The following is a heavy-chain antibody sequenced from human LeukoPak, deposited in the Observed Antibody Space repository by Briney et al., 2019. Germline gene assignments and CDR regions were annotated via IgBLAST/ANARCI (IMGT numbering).Heavy chain of an antibody. J-gene: IGHJ3*02. D-gene: IGHD3-16*02. Sequence: PSETLSLTCTVSGGSISSGGYYWSWLRQHPGKGLEWIGYIYYSGSTYYNPSLKSRVTISVDTSKNQFSLKLSSVTAADTAVYYCARVEVVISPRAAFDIWGQGTMVTVSS. CDR1: GGSISSGGYY. CDR3: ARVEVVISPRAAFDI. V-gene: IGHV4-31*03. CDR2: IYYSGST.